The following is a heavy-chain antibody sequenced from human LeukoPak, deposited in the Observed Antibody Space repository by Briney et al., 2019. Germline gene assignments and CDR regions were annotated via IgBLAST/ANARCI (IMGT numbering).Heavy chain of an antibody. V-gene: IGHV1-46*01. Sequence: ASVKVSCTASGYTFTSYDMHWVRQAPGQGLEWMGIINPSGDSTSYAQKFQGRVTITADESTSTAYMELSSLRSEDTAVYYCARDQGYRYGYGDFDYWGQGTLVTVSS. D-gene: IGHD5-18*01. CDR2: INPSGDST. CDR1: GYTFTSYD. CDR3: ARDQGYRYGYGDFDY. J-gene: IGHJ4*02.